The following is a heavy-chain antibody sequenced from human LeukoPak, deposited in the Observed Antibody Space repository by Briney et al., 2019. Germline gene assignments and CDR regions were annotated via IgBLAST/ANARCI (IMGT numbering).Heavy chain of an antibody. CDR1: GFAFSDYF. D-gene: IGHD1-1*01. V-gene: IGHV3-74*03. CDR3: VRGTNDWKGLDY. CDR2: IHPHGRYA. J-gene: IGHJ4*02. Sequence: PGGSLRLSCAASGFAFSDYFMHWVRQSPEKGLVWVSDIHPHGRYAAYADSVRGRFTISGDDAKNTLYLQMNSLTSEDTAVYYCVRGTNDWKGLDYWGQGTLVTASS.